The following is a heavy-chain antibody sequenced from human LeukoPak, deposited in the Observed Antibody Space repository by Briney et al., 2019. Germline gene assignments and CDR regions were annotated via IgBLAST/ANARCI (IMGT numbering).Heavy chain of an antibody. CDR1: SGSISTSNYY. CDR2: IFYSGST. Sequence: SETLSLTCTVSSGSISTSNYYWGWVRQPPGKALEWIGNIFYSGSTYYSPSLKSRVTISLDTSRNQFSLKLSSVTAADTAVYYCARPRGSGSYSRGSSGYFQHWGQGTLVTVSS. D-gene: IGHD3-10*01. V-gene: IGHV4-39*07. CDR3: ARPRGSGSYSRGSSGYFQH. J-gene: IGHJ1*01.